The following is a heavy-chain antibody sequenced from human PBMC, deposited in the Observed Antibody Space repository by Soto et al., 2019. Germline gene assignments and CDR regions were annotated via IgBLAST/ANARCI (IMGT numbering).Heavy chain of an antibody. D-gene: IGHD6-13*01. J-gene: IGHJ5*02. CDR2: IYHSGST. V-gene: IGHV4-4*02. Sequence: SETLSLTCAVSGGSISSSNGWSWVRQPPGKGLEWIGEIYHSGSTNYNPSLKSRVTISVDKSKNQFSLKLSSVTAADTAVYYCARAEPAAADTDWFDPWGQGTLVTVSS. CDR3: ARAEPAAADTDWFDP. CDR1: GGSISSSNG.